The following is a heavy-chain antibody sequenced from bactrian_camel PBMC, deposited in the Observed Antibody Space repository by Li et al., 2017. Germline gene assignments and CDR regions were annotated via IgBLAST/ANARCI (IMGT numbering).Heavy chain of an antibody. V-gene: IGHV3S40*01. J-gene: IGHJ4*01. CDR2: IDRGGGST. D-gene: IGHD2*01. Sequence: VQLVESGGGLVQPGGSLRLSCVTSGFNFKTYAMSWVRQAPGKGLEWVSRIDRGGGSTYYADSVKGRSTISRDNAKNTMYLQLNSLKTEDTAMYYCATDYPPYYSGGYYYIPGDYWGQGTQVTVS. CDR1: GFNFKTYA. CDR3: ATDYPPYYSGGYYYIPGDY.